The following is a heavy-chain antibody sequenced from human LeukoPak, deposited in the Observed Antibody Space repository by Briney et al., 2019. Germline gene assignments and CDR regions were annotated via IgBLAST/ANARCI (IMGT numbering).Heavy chain of an antibody. Sequence: GGSLRLSCAASGFTFSNYCMSWVRQAPGKGLEWVVNIKQDGSEKYYVDSGKGRFTISRDNAKNSLYLQMYSLRAEDTAVYYCARASPERGYSYGPLDNYFDYWGQGTLVTVSS. D-gene: IGHD5-18*01. CDR3: ARASPERGYSYGPLDNYFDY. CDR2: IKQDGSEK. CDR1: GFTFSNYC. V-gene: IGHV3-7*01. J-gene: IGHJ4*02.